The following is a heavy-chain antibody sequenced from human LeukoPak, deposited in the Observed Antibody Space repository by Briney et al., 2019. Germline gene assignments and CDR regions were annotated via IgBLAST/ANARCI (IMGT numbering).Heavy chain of an antibody. CDR3: ARDPGTPYYFYGLDV. CDR2: VYYTGST. CDR1: GGSISYY. Sequence: SETLSLTCTVSGGSISYYYSWIRQPPGKGLEWIGYVYYTGSTNYNPSLRRRVTISLDTSRNQFSLNLSSVTAADTAVYYCARDPGTPYYFYGLDVWGKGTTVTVSS. D-gene: IGHD3-10*01. J-gene: IGHJ6*04. V-gene: IGHV4-59*01.